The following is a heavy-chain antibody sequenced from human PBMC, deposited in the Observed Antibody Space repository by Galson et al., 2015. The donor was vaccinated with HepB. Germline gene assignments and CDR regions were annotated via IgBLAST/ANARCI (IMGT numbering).Heavy chain of an antibody. CDR1: GFTFSSYA. D-gene: IGHD3-9*01. V-gene: IGHV3-30*04. Sequence: SLRLSCAASGFTFSSYAMHWVRQAPGKGLEWVAVISYDGSNKYYADSVKGRFTISRDNSKNTLYLQMNSLRAEDTAVYYCARDLPGYDILTGYYGGAFDIWGQGTMVTVSS. CDR3: ARDLPGYDILTGYYGGAFDI. CDR2: ISYDGSNK. J-gene: IGHJ3*02.